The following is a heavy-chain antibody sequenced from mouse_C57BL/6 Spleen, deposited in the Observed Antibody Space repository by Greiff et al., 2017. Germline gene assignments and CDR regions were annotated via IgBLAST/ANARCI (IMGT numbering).Heavy chain of an antibody. Sequence: EVKLMESGGGLVKPGGSLKLSCAASGFTFSDYGMHWVRQAPEKGLEWVAYISSGSSTIYYADTVKGRFTISRDNAKNTLYLQMTSMRSEDTAMYYCERRSDDVWYAMDYWGQGTSVTVSS. CDR1: GFTFSDYG. J-gene: IGHJ4*01. CDR2: ISSGSSTI. D-gene: IGHD2-12*01. V-gene: IGHV5-17*01. CDR3: ERRSDDVWYAMDY.